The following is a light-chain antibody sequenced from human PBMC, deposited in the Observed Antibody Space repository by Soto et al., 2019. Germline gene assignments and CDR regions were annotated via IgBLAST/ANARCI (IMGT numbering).Light chain of an antibody. CDR3: AAWDDSLSDNYV. CDR2: RNN. J-gene: IGLJ1*01. V-gene: IGLV1-47*01. CDR1: SSNIGSNY. Sequence: QSVLTQPPSASGTPGQRVTISCSGSSSNIGSNYVYWYQQLPGTAPKLLIYRNNQRPSGVPDRFSGSKSGTSASLAISGLRSEDEADYYCAAWDDSLSDNYVFGTGTKVTV.